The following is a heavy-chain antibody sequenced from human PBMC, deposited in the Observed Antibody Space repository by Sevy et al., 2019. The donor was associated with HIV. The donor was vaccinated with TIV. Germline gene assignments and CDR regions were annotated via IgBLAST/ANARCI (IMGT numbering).Heavy chain of an antibody. CDR3: ARGYGSGSLPLGGPFNYYYYYGMDV. D-gene: IGHD3-10*01. Sequence: ASVKVSCKASGYTFTSYDINWVRQATGQELEWMGWMNPNSGNTGYAQKFQGRVTMTRNTSISTAYMELSSLRSEDTAVYYCARGYGSGSLPLGGPFNYYYYYGMDVWGQGTTVTVSS. J-gene: IGHJ6*02. CDR1: GYTFTSYD. CDR2: MNPNSGNT. V-gene: IGHV1-8*01.